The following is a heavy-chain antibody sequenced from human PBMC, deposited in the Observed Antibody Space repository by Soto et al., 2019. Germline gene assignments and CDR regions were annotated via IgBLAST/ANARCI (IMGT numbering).Heavy chain of an antibody. J-gene: IGHJ6*02. CDR2: IYHSGST. D-gene: IGHD4-4*01. Sequence: PSETLSLTCAVSGGSISSGGYSWSWIRQPPGKGLEWIGYIYHSGSTYYNPSLKSRVTISVDRSKNQFSLKLSSMTAADTAVYYCARDYTGYGMDVWGQGTTVTVSS. V-gene: IGHV4-30-2*01. CDR3: ARDYTGYGMDV. CDR1: GGSISSGGYS.